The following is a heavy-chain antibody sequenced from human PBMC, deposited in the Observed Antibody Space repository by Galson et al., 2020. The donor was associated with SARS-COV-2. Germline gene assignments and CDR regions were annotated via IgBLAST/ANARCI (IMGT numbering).Heavy chain of an antibody. V-gene: IGHV4-61*02. CDR3: ARGLAVVTFDY. D-gene: IGHD2-21*02. Sequence: SETLSLTCTVSGDSMSSANYFWSWIRQPAGKGLEGIRRIYTTGYTNYNPSLRGRVTMSVDTSKNQVSLNLNSVIAAATAVYYCARGLAVVTFDYWAREPWSSSPQ. CDR2: IYTTGYT. J-gene: IGHJ4*02. CDR1: GDSMSSANYF.